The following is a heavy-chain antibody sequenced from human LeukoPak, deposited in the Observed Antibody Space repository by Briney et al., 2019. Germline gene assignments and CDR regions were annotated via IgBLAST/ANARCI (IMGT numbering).Heavy chain of an antibody. Sequence: ASVKVSCKASGYTFTSYGISWVRQAPGQGLEWMGWISAYNGNANYAQKLQGRVTMTTDTSASTAYMELRSLRSDDTAVYYCARDLYYDSAVGYWGQGTLVTVSS. CDR3: ARDLYYDSAVGY. CDR2: ISAYNGNA. J-gene: IGHJ4*02. CDR1: GYTFTSYG. V-gene: IGHV1-18*01. D-gene: IGHD3-22*01.